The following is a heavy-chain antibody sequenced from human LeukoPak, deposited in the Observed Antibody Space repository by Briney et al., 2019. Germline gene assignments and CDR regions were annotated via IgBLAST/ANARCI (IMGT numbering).Heavy chain of an antibody. CDR2: IIPIFGTA. J-gene: IGHJ4*02. CDR1: GGTFSSYA. V-gene: IGHV1-69*13. Sequence: GASVKVSCKASGGTFSSYAISWVRQAPGQGLEWMGGIIPIFGTANYAQKFQGRVTITADESTSTAYMELSSLRSEETAVYYCARDRGTHAAYDYGDYFDYWGQGTLVTVSS. CDR3: ARDRGTHAAYDYGDYFDY. D-gene: IGHD4-17*01.